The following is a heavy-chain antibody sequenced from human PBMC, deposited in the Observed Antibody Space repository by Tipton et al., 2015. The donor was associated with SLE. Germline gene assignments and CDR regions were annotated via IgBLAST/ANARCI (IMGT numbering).Heavy chain of an antibody. D-gene: IGHD2/OR15-2a*01. Sequence: VQLVQSGPEVKKPGASVKVSCKASGDTFSIHEISWVRQASGQGLEWMGWINPNDGTTGYTHNFQGRVAMTSDTSISTVYFCATFRTIFEGVDHAFDFWGQGTLVTVSS. CDR2: INPNDGTT. CDR3: DF. V-gene: IGHV1-8*01. CDR1: GDTFSIHE. J-gene: IGHJ3*01.